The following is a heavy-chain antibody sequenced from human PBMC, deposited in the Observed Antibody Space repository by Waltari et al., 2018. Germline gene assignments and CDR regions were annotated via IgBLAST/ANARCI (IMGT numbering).Heavy chain of an antibody. D-gene: IGHD6-13*01. CDR2: IRYDGSSK. V-gene: IGHV3-30*02. CDR1: GFSFGSYG. J-gene: IGHJ6*02. CDR3: AKDWVMAAEGTGGYYYGMDV. Sequence: QVYLVESGGGVGQPGGSRRLSCVASGFSFGSYGMHWVRQAPGKGVEWVAFIRYDGSSKFYADSVKGRFTISRDNSESTVVLQMNNLREEDTAVYYCAKDWVMAAEGTGGYYYGMDVWGRGTTVTVSS.